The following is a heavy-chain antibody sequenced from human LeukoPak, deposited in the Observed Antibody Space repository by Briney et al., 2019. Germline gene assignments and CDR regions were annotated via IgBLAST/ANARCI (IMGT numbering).Heavy chain of an antibody. Sequence: ASVKASCKAFGYTFTSSGFSWVRQAPGQGLEWMGWISPYNGNTNYAQKLQGRVTMTTDTSTTPAYMELRSLRSDDTDVYYCARGFSISEELAGLWEFVYWGQGTLVTVSS. J-gene: IGHJ4*02. CDR3: ARGFSISEELAGLWEFVY. CDR2: ISPYNGNT. V-gene: IGHV1-18*01. CDR1: GYTFTSSG. D-gene: IGHD5-18*01.